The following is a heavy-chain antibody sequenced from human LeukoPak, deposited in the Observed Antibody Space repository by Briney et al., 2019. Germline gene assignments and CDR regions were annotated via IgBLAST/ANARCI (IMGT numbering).Heavy chain of an antibody. V-gene: IGHV4-31*03. CDR1: GGSISSGGYY. CDR3: ARVDYGDYSKDFDY. CDR2: INHSGST. J-gene: IGHJ4*02. D-gene: IGHD4-17*01. Sequence: SQTLSLTCTVSGGSISSGGYYWSWIRQHPGKGLEWIGEINHSGSTNYNPSLKSRVTMSVDTSKNQFSLKVNSMTAADTAVYYCARVDYGDYSKDFDYWGQGTLVTVSS.